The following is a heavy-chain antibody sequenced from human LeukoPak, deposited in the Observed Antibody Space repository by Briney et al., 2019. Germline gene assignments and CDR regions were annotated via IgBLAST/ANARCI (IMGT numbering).Heavy chain of an antibody. CDR2: IHYSGNT. D-gene: IGHD2-2*01. CDR3: VRTRLSDHIVPAAERADDACDM. CDR1: GSSSSSSRYY. V-gene: IGHV4-39*07. Sequence: SAPLSLSCTVSGSSSSSSRYYLGRIRRPPGKGLGWIGSIHYSGNTSYNPTLNSRSAVSLDTPVNQLSMKVTAVAAADTAVYFCVRTRLSDHIVPAAERADDACDMWGQGTMVTVSS. J-gene: IGHJ3*02.